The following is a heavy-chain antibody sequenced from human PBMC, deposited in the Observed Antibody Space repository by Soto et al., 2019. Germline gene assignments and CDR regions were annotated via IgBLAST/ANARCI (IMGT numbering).Heavy chain of an antibody. V-gene: IGHV4-31*03. CDR1: GGSISSGGYY. J-gene: IGHJ4*02. CDR2: IYYSGST. D-gene: IGHD3-22*01. CDR3: ARDPASYDSSGSQGDY. Sequence: PSETLSLTCTVSGGSISSGGYYWSWIRQHPGKGLEWIGYIYYSGSTYYNPSLKSRVTISVDTPKNQFSLKLSSVTAADTAVYYCARDPASYDSSGSQGDYWGQGTLVTVSS.